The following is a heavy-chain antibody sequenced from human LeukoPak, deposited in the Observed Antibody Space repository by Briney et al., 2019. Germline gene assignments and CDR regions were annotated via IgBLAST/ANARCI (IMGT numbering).Heavy chain of an antibody. Sequence: SETLSLTCTVSGGSISSGGYYWSWIRQHPGKGLEWIGYIYYSGSTSYNPSLKSRVTISVDTSKNQFSLKLSSVTAADTAVYYCARARLLSTYFDYWSQGTLVTVSS. J-gene: IGHJ4*02. CDR2: IYYSGST. CDR1: GGSISSGGYY. CDR3: ARARLLSTYFDY. D-gene: IGHD2-21*02. V-gene: IGHV4-31*03.